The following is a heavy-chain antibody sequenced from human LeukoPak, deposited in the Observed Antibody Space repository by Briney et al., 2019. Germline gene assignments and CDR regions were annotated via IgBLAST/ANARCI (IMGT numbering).Heavy chain of an antibody. CDR1: GGSISSSSYY. CDR2: IYYSGST. CDR3: ARHHLDSSIDY. J-gene: IGHJ4*02. D-gene: IGHD3/OR15-3a*01. V-gene: IGHV4-39*01. Sequence: PSETLSLTCTVSGGSISSSSYYRGWIRQPPGKGLEWIGSIYYSGSTYYNPSLKSRVTISVDTSKNQFSLKLSSVTAVDTAVYYCARHHLDSSIDYWGQGTLVTVSS.